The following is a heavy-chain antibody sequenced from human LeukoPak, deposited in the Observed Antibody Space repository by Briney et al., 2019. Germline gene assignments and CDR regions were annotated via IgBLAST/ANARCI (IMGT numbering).Heavy chain of an antibody. CDR2: INPNSGGT. Sequence: ASVKVSCKASGYTFTGYYMHWVRQAPGQGLEWMGWINPNSGGTNYAQKFQGRVTMTRDTSISTAYMELSRLRSDGTAVYYCARDDSSSSLYYYYYMDVWGKGTTVTVSS. CDR1: GYTFTGYY. J-gene: IGHJ6*03. V-gene: IGHV1-2*02. CDR3: ARDDSSSSLYYYYYMDV. D-gene: IGHD6-6*01.